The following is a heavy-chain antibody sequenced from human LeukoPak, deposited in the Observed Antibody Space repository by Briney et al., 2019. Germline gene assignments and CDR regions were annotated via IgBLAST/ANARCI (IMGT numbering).Heavy chain of an antibody. CDR2: IYYSGST. Sequence: SETLSLTCTVSGGSISSSSYYWGWIRQPPGKGLEWIGSIYYSGSTYYNPSLKSRVTISVDTSKNQFSLKLSSVTAADTAVYYCASLDSSGYYRGDDAFDIWGQGTMVTVSS. D-gene: IGHD3-22*01. V-gene: IGHV4-39*07. CDR1: GGSISSSSYY. J-gene: IGHJ3*02. CDR3: ASLDSSGYYRGDDAFDI.